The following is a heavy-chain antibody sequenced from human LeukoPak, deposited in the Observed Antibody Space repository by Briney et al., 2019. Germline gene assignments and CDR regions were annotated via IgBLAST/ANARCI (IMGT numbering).Heavy chain of an antibody. D-gene: IGHD5-18*01. J-gene: IGHJ5*02. Sequence: SETLSLTCTVSGGTISSGSYYWSRLRPPAGKGLEWIVRIYTSGSTNYNPPLKSRVTISVDTSKNQFSLKLSSVTAADTAVYYCAKGAGGFSYYNWFDPWGQGTLVTVSS. V-gene: IGHV4-61*02. CDR2: IYTSGST. CDR1: GGTISSGSYY. CDR3: AKGAGGFSYYNWFDP.